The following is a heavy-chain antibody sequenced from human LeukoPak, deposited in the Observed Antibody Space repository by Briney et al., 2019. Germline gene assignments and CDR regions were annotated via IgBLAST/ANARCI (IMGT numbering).Heavy chain of an antibody. J-gene: IGHJ6*02. V-gene: IGHV3-43*02. D-gene: IGHD2/OR15-2a*01. CDR2: IHADGGRT. Sequence: GGSLRLSCAASGFAFADYAMHWVRQIPGKGLECVAHIHADGGRTFYADSVKGRFTVSRDNGKDSLFLQMDSLTSDDTALYYCSTWAFYHGLDVWGQGATVIVSS. CDR3: STWAFYHGLDV. CDR1: GFAFADYA.